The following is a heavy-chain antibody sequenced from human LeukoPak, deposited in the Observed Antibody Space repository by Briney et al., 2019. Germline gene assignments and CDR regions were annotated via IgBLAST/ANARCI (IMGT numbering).Heavy chain of an antibody. Sequence: QTGGSLRLSCAASGFTFSSYGMSWVRQAPGKGLEWVSAISGSGGSTYYADSVKGRFTISRDNSKNTLYLQMNSLRAEDTAVYYCANLYYGSGGVYWGQGTLVTVSS. CDR2: ISGSGGST. D-gene: IGHD3-10*01. CDR1: GFTFSSYG. J-gene: IGHJ4*02. V-gene: IGHV3-23*01. CDR3: ANLYYGSGGVY.